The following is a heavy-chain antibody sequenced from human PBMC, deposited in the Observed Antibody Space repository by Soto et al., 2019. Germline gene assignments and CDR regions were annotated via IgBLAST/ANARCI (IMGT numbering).Heavy chain of an antibody. CDR2: IAYDGRNK. CDR1: GFPFRSYA. V-gene: IGHV3-30*04. D-gene: IGHD1-1*01. CDR3: ARELERVFDY. Sequence: GGSLRLSCSASGFPFRSYAIHWVRQAPGKGLEWVAVIAYDGRNKYYADSVKGRFTISRDNSKNTLYLQMNSLRIEDTAVYYCARELERVFDYWGQGTLVTVSS. J-gene: IGHJ4*02.